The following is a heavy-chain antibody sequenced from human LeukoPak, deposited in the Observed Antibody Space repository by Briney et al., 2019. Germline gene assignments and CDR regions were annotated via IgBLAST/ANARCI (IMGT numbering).Heavy chain of an antibody. CDR1: GFTFSSYG. D-gene: IGHD1-26*01. CDR2: MRYDGSKK. J-gene: IGHJ6*03. CDR3: AKREEDYMDV. V-gene: IGHV3-30*02. Sequence: GGSLRLSCAASGFTFSSYGMHWVRQAPGKGLEWVAFMRYDGSKKYYADSVKGRFTISRDNSKNTLYLQMNSLRVEDTTVYYCAKREEDYMDVWGKGTTVTISS.